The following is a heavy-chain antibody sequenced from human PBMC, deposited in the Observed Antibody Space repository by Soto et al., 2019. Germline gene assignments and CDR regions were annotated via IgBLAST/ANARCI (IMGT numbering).Heavy chain of an antibody. J-gene: IGHJ4*02. Sequence: QVQLQESGPGLVKPSGTLSLTCAVSGGSIRSNNWWSWVRQPPGKGLEWIGEIFHSGSTNYNPSLKTRDTISVDKSKNQFSLKLSSVTAADTAVYYCARVFSGSYSDYWGQGTLVTVSS. CDR1: GGSIRSNNW. V-gene: IGHV4-4*02. CDR2: IFHSGST. D-gene: IGHD1-26*01. CDR3: ARVFSGSYSDY.